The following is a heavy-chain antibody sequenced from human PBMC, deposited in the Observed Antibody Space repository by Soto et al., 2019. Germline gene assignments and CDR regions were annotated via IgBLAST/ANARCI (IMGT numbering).Heavy chain of an antibody. J-gene: IGHJ3*02. Sequence: SETLSLTCTVSGGSVSSGRYYWSWIRQPPGKELEWIGYIYYSGSTNYNPSLKSRVTISVDTSKNQFSLRLSSVTAADTAVYYCARQRRYGYNFADAFDIWGQGTMVTVSS. CDR1: GGSVSSGRYY. D-gene: IGHD5-12*01. CDR2: IYYSGST. V-gene: IGHV4-61*01. CDR3: ARQRRYGYNFADAFDI.